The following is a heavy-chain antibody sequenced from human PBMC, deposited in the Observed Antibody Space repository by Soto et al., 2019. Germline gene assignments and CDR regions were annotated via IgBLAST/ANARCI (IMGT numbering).Heavy chain of an antibody. J-gene: IGHJ4*02. CDR3: ARDAGEGTRYYGSGF. V-gene: IGHV1-2*02. D-gene: IGHD3-10*01. CDR1: GYTFTGYY. Sequence: GASVQVSCKASGYTFTGYYMHWVRQAPGQGLEWMGWINPNIGGTNYAQKFQGRVTMTADASTSTAYMELSSLRSEDTAVYYCARDAGEGTRYYGSGFWGQGTLVTVSS. CDR2: INPNIGGT.